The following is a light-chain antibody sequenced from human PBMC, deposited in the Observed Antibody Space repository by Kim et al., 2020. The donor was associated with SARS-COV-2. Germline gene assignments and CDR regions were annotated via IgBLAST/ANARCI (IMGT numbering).Light chain of an antibody. CDR3: QSYDSTNQVV. Sequence: KTVIIPCPRSSGSMVSSYVQWYQQRPGSAPATVIYEDNRRPSGVPDRFSGSIDSSSNSASLTISGLQTEDEADYYCQSYDSTNQVVFGGGTQLTVL. V-gene: IGLV6-57*03. J-gene: IGLJ2*01. CDR1: SGSMVSSY. CDR2: EDN.